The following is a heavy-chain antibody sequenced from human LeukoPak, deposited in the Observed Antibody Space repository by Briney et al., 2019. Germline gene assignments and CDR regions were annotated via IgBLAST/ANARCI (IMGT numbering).Heavy chain of an antibody. D-gene: IGHD7-27*01. CDR3: ARAYARTGGPLDY. V-gene: IGHV3-21*01. Sequence: GXSLRLSCAASGFTFSSYSMNWVRQAPGKGLEWVSSISSSSSYIYYADSVKGRFTISRDKAKKSMYVQMNRLRAEDTAVYYCARAYARTGGPLDYWGQGTLVTVSS. CDR2: ISSSSSYI. J-gene: IGHJ4*02. CDR1: GFTFSSYS.